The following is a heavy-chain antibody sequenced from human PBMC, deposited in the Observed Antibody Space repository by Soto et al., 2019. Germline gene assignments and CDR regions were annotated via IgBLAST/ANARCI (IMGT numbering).Heavy chain of an antibody. CDR2: ISYDGSNK. Sequence: QVQLVESGGGVVQPGESLRLSCAASGFIFSHYAMHWVRQAPGKGLEWVAVISYDGSNKYYGDSVKGRFTISRGNSKNTLYLQMNSLTAEDTAIYYCTREDYDEVYFDYWGQGTLVTVSS. D-gene: IGHD4-17*01. J-gene: IGHJ4*02. V-gene: IGHV3-30*04. CDR1: GFIFSHYA. CDR3: TREDYDEVYFDY.